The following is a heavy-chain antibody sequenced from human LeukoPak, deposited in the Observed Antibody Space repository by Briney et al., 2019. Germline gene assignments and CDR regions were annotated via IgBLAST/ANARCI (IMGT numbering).Heavy chain of an antibody. CDR1: GFTFSSYG. Sequence: GGSLRLSCSASGFTFSSYGMHWVRQAPGKGLERVAIIWYDGSNKYYADFVKGRFTTSRDNSKNTLYLQMNSLRADDTAVYYCARVSGYSGTWYVDYWGQGTLVTVSS. CDR2: IWYDGSNK. J-gene: IGHJ4*02. V-gene: IGHV3-33*08. CDR3: ARVSGYSGTWYVDY. D-gene: IGHD6-13*01.